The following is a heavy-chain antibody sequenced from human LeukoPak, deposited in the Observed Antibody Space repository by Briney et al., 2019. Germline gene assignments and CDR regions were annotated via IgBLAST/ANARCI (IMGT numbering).Heavy chain of an antibody. CDR3: ARDVDIVATIVADY. V-gene: IGHV3-21*01. Sequence: GGSLRLSCAASGFTFSSYSMNWVRQAPGKGLEWVSSISSSSSYIYYADSVKGRFTISRDYAKNSLYLQMNSLRAEDTAVYYCARDVDIVATIVADYWGQGTLVTVSS. CDR2: ISSSSSYI. J-gene: IGHJ4*02. D-gene: IGHD5-12*01. CDR1: GFTFSSYS.